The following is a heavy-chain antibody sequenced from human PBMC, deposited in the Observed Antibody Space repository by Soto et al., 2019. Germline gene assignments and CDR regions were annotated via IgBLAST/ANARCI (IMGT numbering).Heavy chain of an antibody. Sequence: SETLSLTCSVSDDSIRSYYWSWIRQPPGKGLEYIGYIYFSGSTNYNPSLKSRVTISIDTSKNHFSLKLSSVTAADTAVYYCARLDSGYDVGGYYYYMDVWAKGTTVTVSS. CDR1: DDSIRSYY. D-gene: IGHD5-12*01. V-gene: IGHV4-59*08. CDR3: ARLDSGYDVGGYYYYMDV. CDR2: IYFSGST. J-gene: IGHJ6*03.